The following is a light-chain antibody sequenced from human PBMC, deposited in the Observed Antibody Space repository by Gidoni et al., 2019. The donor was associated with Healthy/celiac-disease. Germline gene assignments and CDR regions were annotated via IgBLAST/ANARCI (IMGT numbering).Light chain of an antibody. J-gene: IGKJ5*01. Sequence: TQSPVTPSVSPGARATLSCRASQAVGSNYLAWYQQKPGQAPRLLIFGISTSATDIPDRCSGSGSGTEFTLTINSLQSEDDAVYYCQQYSQWPITFGQGTRLEIK. V-gene: IGKV3-15*01. CDR2: GIS. CDR1: QAVGSN. CDR3: QQYSQWPIT.